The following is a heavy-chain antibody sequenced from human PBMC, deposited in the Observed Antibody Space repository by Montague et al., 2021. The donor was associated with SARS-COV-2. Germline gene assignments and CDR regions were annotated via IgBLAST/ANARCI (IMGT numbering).Heavy chain of an antibody. D-gene: IGHD3-10*01. V-gene: IGHV4-59*08. Sequence: SETLSLTCGVSGASIMGYHWSWVRKPPGRGLEWIGDVRDSGTTNYNPSLNNRITISIDTSKAQFSLILTFVDAADTAVYYCARFFRVGMSSAFDHWGQGILVTVSS. CDR2: VRDSGTT. J-gene: IGHJ5*02. CDR1: GASIMGYH. CDR3: ARFFRVGMSSAFDH.